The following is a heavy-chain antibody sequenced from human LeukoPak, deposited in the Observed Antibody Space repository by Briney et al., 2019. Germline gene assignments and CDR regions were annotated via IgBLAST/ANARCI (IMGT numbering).Heavy chain of an antibody. D-gene: IGHD6-25*01. Sequence: PSETLSLTCTGSGGSISSYYWSWIRQPPGKGLEWIGYIYYSGSTNYNPSLKSRVTISVDTSKNQFSLKLSSVTAADTAAYYCARQGGGFWYFDLWGRGTLVTVSS. CDR3: ARQGGGFWYFDL. CDR2: IYYSGST. CDR1: GGSISSYY. V-gene: IGHV4-59*08. J-gene: IGHJ2*01.